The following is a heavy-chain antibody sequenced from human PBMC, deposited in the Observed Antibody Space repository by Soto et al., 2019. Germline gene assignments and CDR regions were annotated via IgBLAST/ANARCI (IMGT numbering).Heavy chain of an antibody. CDR2: TYYRSRWYN. Sequence: PTQTLSLTCAISRDSFSSNSAAWNWIRRSPSRGLEWLARTYYRSRWYNDYAVSVRSRITVNPDTSKNQFSLQLTSVTPEDTAVYYCAGTTSHQWYYMDVWGKGTTLTVSS. CDR3: AGTTSHQWYYMDV. D-gene: IGHD1-7*01. CDR1: RDSFSSNSAA. J-gene: IGHJ6*03. V-gene: IGHV6-1*01.